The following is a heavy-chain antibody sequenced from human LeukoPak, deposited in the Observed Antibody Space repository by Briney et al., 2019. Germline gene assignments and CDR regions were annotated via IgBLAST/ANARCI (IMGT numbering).Heavy chain of an antibody. CDR2: IYYSGST. Sequence: SETLSLTCTVSGGSISSGGYYWSWIRQHPGKGLEWIGYIYYSGSTYYNPSLKSRVTISVDTSKNQFSLKLSSVTAADTAVYYCARHVVLLWFGELREFDYWGQGTLVTVSS. CDR1: GGSISSGGYY. V-gene: IGHV4-31*03. CDR3: ARHVVLLWFGELREFDY. J-gene: IGHJ4*02. D-gene: IGHD3-10*01.